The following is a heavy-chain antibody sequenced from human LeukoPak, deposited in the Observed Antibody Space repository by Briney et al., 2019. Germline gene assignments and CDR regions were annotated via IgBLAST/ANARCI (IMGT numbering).Heavy chain of an antibody. D-gene: IGHD3-3*01. Sequence: ASVKVSCKAPGYTFTSYAMNWVRQAPGQGLEWMGWINTNTGNPTYAQGFTGRFVFSLDTSVSTAYLQISSLKAEDTAVYYCARDLSHSYYDFWSGSKSYYYYGMDVWGQGTTVTVSS. CDR1: GYTFTSYA. CDR3: ARDLSHSYYDFWSGSKSYYYYGMDV. V-gene: IGHV7-4-1*02. J-gene: IGHJ6*02. CDR2: INTNTGNP.